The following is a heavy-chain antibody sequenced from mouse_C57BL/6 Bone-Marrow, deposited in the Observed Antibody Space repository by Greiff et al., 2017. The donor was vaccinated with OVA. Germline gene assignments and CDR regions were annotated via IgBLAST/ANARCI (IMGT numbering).Heavy chain of an antibody. CDR3: ASPLYYGSRAWFAY. CDR2: ISYDGSN. Sequence: DVKLQESGPGLVKPSQSLSLTCSVTGYSITSGYYWNWIRQFPGNKLEWMGYISYDGSNNYNPSLKNRISITRDTSKNQFFLKLNSVTTEDTATYYCASPLYYGSRAWFAYWGQGTLVTVSA. V-gene: IGHV3-6*01. J-gene: IGHJ3*01. CDR1: GYSITSGYY. D-gene: IGHD1-1*01.